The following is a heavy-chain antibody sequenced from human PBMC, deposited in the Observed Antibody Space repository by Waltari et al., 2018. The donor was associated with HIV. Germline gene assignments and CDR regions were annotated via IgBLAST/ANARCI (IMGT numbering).Heavy chain of an antibody. CDR3: VKDQVGITIFGVDIYYYYGMDV. CDR2: ISSNGGST. CDR1: GFTFSSYA. Sequence: EVQLVESGGGLVQPGGSLRLSCSASGFTFSSYAMHWVRQAPGKGLEYVSAISSNGGSTYYADSVKGRFTISRDNSKNTLYLQMSSLRAEDTAVYYCVKDQVGITIFGVDIYYYYGMDVWGQGTTVTVSS. V-gene: IGHV3-64D*06. D-gene: IGHD3-3*01. J-gene: IGHJ6*02.